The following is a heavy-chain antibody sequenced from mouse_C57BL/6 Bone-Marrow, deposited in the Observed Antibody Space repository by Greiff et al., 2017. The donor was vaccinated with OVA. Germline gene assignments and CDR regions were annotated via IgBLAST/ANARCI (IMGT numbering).Heavy chain of an antibody. V-gene: IGHV14-4*01. J-gene: IGHJ1*03. Sequence: EVQVVESGAELVRPGASVKLSCTASGFNIKDDYMHWVKQRPEQGLEWIGWIDPENGDTEYASKFQGKATITADTSSNTAYLQLSSLTSEDTAVYYCTTRYYGSSYYWYFDVWGTGTTVTVSS. D-gene: IGHD1-1*01. CDR1: GFNIKDDY. CDR3: TTRYYGSSYYWYFDV. CDR2: IDPENGDT.